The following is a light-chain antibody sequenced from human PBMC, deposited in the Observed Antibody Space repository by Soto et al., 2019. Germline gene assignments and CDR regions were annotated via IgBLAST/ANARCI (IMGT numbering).Light chain of an antibody. Sequence: EIVFTQSPATLSVSPGARVTLSCMASQNLHSFLNWYQQRPGQAPRPLIYDGSKRAAGVPDRISGDGSGTDYTRTISSLEPEDVAVYDGQQRTRWPMTVGQGTRLEIK. V-gene: IGKV3-11*01. CDR3: QQRTRWPMT. J-gene: IGKJ5*01. CDR2: DGS. CDR1: QNLHSF.